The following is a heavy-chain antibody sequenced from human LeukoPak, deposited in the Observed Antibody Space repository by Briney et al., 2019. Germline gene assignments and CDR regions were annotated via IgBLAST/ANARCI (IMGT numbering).Heavy chain of an antibody. V-gene: IGHV4-59*02. CDR1: GGPVSGYY. CDR2: IYYSGYT. D-gene: IGHD3-16*01. J-gene: IGHJ6*03. Sequence: SETLSLTCTVSGGPVSGYYWSWIRQPPGKGLEWIGYIYYSGYTIYNPSLKSRVTMSVDTSNNQFSLKLSSVTAADTAVYYCARSVLDETYYMDVWGKGTTVTVSS. CDR3: ARSVLDETYYMDV.